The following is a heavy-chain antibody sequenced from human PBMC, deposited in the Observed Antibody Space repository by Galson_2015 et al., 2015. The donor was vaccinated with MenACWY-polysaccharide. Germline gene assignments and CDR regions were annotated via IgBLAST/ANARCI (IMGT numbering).Heavy chain of an antibody. J-gene: IGHJ4*02. Sequence: SLRLSCAASDFNFSMYVMTWVRQAPGKGLEWVSAISSGGETTYYIDSVKGRFTISRDNSKDTVHLQMDSLRAEDTALYYCVKGGWAYIWGQGTLVTVSS. CDR1: DFNFSMYV. CDR2: ISSGGETT. D-gene: IGHD3-16*01. V-gene: IGHV3-23*02. CDR3: VKGGWAYI.